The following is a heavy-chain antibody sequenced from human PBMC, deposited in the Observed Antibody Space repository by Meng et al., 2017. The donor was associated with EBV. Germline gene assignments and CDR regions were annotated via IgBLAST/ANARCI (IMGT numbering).Heavy chain of an antibody. CDR1: GYTFTGYY. CDR2: INPNSGGT. D-gene: IGHD6-13*01. CDR3: AKGADLAAAGTFWFDP. Sequence: QVQLVQSGAEWKKPGASVKVSCKASGYTFTGYYMHWVRQAPGQGLEWMGRINPNSGGTNYAQKFQGRVTMTRDTSISTAYMELSRLRSDDTAVYYCAKGADLAAAGTFWFDPWGQGTLVTVSS. V-gene: IGHV1-2*06. J-gene: IGHJ5*02.